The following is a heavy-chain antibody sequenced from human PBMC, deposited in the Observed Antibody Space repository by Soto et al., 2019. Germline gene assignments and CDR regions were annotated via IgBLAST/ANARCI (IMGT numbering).Heavy chain of an antibody. J-gene: IGHJ6*02. CDR3: ARVALGIYGMDV. D-gene: IGHD1-1*01. V-gene: IGHV4-59*01. CDR1: GGSISSYY. CDR2: IYYSGST. Sequence: SETLSLTCTVSGGSISSYYWSWIRQPPGKGLEWIGYIYYSGSTNYNPSLKSRVTISVDTSKNQFSLKLSSVTAADTAVYYCARVALGIYGMDVWGQGTTVTVSS.